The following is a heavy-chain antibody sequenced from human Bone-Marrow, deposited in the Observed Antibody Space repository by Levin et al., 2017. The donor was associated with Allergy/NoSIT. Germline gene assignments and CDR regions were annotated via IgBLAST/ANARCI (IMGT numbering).Heavy chain of an antibody. Sequence: PLASVKVSCKASGGTFSSYAISWVRQAPGQGLEWMGRIIPILGIANYAQKFQGRVTITADKSTSTAYMELSSLRSEDTAVYYCARDNKPIVGADGDYWGQGTLVTVSS. V-gene: IGHV1-69*04. J-gene: IGHJ4*02. CDR1: GGTFSSYA. CDR3: ARDNKPIVGADGDY. D-gene: IGHD1-26*01. CDR2: IIPILGIA.